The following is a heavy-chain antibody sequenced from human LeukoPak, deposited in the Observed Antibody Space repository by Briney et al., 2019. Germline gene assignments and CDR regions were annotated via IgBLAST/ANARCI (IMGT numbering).Heavy chain of an antibody. CDR1: GGSISSGSYY. D-gene: IGHD3-9*01. J-gene: IGHJ6*03. V-gene: IGHV4-61*02. CDR3: ARLFFLGRYFDWSYDYYMDV. Sequence: SETLSLTCTVSGGSISSGSYYWSWIRQPAGKGLEWIGRIYTSGSTNYNPSLKSRVTISVDKSKNQFSLKLSSVTAADTAVYYCARLFFLGRYFDWSYDYYMDVWGKGTTVTISS. CDR2: IYTSGST.